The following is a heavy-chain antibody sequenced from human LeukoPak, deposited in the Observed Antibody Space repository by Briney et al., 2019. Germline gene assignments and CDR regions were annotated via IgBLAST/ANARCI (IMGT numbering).Heavy chain of an antibody. J-gene: IGHJ5*02. CDR1: GFTFGDYA. CDR2: IRSKAYGGTT. D-gene: IGHD6-19*01. V-gene: IGHV3-49*03. Sequence: PGGSLRLSCTTSGFTFGDYAMSWFRQAPGKGLEWVGFIRSKAYGGTTEYAASVKGRFTISRDDSKSIVYLQMNSLKTEDTAVYYCTRVVITVAPAWGQGTLVTVSS. CDR3: TRVVITVAPA.